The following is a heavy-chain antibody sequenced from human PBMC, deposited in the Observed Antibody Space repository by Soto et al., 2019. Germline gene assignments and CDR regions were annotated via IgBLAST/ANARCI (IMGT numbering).Heavy chain of an antibody. CDR2: ISAHNGNT. CDR1: GYAFTTYG. J-gene: IGHJ4*02. Sequence: QVHLVQSGAEGKKPGASVKVSCKGSGYAFTTYGITWVRQAPRQGLEWMGWISAHNGNTNYAQKLQGRVTVTRDTSTSTAYMELRSLRSDDTAVYYCARGRYGDYWGQGALVTVSS. CDR3: ARGRYGDY. D-gene: IGHD1-1*01. V-gene: IGHV1-18*01.